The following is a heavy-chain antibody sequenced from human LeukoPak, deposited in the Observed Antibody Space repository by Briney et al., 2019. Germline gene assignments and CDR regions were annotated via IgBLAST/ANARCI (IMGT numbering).Heavy chain of an antibody. CDR3: AKTNGYYDL. Sequence: GGSLRLSCAASGFTFSSNGMSWVRKAPGKGLEWVSSISGSGDKTYYADSVKGRFTISRDNSKSTMYLQMNSLRAEDTAVYHCAKTNGYYDLWGQGTLVIVSS. CDR2: ISGSGDKT. V-gene: IGHV3-23*01. CDR1: GFTFSSNG. J-gene: IGHJ4*02. D-gene: IGHD3-22*01.